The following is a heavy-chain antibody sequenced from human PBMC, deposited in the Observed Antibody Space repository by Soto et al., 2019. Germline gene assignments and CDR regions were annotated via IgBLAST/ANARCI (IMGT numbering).Heavy chain of an antibody. Sequence: ASVKVSCKASGGTFSSYAISWVRQAPGQGLEWMGGIIPIFGTANYAQKFQGRVTITADESTSTAYMELSSLRSEDTAVYYCARDSGYCGGDCYSGLGYWGQGTLVTVSS. CDR3: ARDSGYCGGDCYSGLGY. J-gene: IGHJ4*02. CDR1: GGTFSSYA. V-gene: IGHV1-69*13. CDR2: IIPIFGTA. D-gene: IGHD2-21*02.